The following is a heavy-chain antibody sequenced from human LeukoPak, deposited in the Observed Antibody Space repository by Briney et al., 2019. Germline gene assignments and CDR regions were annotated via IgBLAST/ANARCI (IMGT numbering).Heavy chain of an antibody. J-gene: IGHJ5*02. CDR1: GGTFSSYA. D-gene: IGHD3-22*01. Sequence: SVKVSCKASGGTFSSYAISWVRQAPGQGLEWMGGIIPIFGTANYAQKFQGRVTITADESTSTAYMELSSLRSEDTAVYYCARGCSGYYYVSNWFDPWGQGTLVTVSS. V-gene: IGHV1-69*01. CDR3: ARGCSGYYYVSNWFDP. CDR2: IIPIFGTA.